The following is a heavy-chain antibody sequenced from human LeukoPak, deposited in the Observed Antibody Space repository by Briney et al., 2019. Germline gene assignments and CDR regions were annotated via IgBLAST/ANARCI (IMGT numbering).Heavy chain of an antibody. J-gene: IGHJ4*02. V-gene: IGHV4-30-4*08. CDR2: IYCSGST. CDR1: GGSISSGDYY. CDR3: ARGGRYCSSTSCSA. D-gene: IGHD2-2*01. Sequence: SQTLSLTCTVSGGSISSGDYYWSWIRQPPGKGLEWIGYIYCSGSTYYNPSLKSRVTISVDTSKNQFSLKLSSVTAADTAVYYCARGGRYCSSTSCSAWGQGTLVTVSS.